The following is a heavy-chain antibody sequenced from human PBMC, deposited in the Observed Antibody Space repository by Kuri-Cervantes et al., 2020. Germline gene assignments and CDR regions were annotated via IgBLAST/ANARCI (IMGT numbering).Heavy chain of an antibody. Sequence: SETLSLTCTVSGGSISSSSYYWGWIRQPPGKGLEWIGSIYYSGSTYYNPSPKSRVTISVDTSKNQFSLKLSAVTAADTAVYYCARRGRGRIYYYGMDVWGQGTTVTVSS. D-gene: IGHD1-26*01. J-gene: IGHJ6*02. CDR1: GGSISSSSYY. V-gene: IGHV4-39*01. CDR2: IYYSGST. CDR3: ARRGRGRIYYYGMDV.